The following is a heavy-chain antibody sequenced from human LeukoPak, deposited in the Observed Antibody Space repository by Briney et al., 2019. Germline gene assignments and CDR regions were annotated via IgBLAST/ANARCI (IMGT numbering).Heavy chain of an antibody. CDR3: ARDSHYGSGSYYRYTFDY. J-gene: IGHJ4*02. CDR1: GFTFSYHD. CDR2: IYSGGAT. Sequence: QTGGSLRLSCAASGFTFSYHDMHWVRQAPGKGLEWVSVIYSGGATFYADSVKGRFTISRDNSKNTLYLQMNSLRVEDTAMYYCARDSHYGSGSYYRYTFDYWGQGARVIVSS. V-gene: IGHV3-53*01. D-gene: IGHD3-10*01.